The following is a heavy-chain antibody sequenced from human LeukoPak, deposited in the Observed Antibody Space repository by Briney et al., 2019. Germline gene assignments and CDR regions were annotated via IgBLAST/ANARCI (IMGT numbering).Heavy chain of an antibody. CDR2: INPSGGST. CDR3: ARGQQWLEAFDY. D-gene: IGHD6-19*01. J-gene: IGHJ4*02. Sequence: ASVKVSCKAFGYTFTSYYMNWVRQAPGQGLEWMGIINPSGGSTNYAQKFQGRVTMTRDTSIRTAYMEVSSLRSDDTAVYYCARGQQWLEAFDYWGLGTLVTVSS. V-gene: IGHV1-46*01. CDR1: GYTFTSYY.